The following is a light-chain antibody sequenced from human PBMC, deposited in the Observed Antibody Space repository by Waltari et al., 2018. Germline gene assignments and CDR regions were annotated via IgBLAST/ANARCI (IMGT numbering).Light chain of an antibody. CDR2: TVS. Sequence: QRLVFSDGNPFLLWFPQRPGQSPRRLIYTVSNRDSGVPDRFSGSGSGTDFTLKISRVEAEDVGVYYCMQTTHWPRTFGQGTKVEIK. CDR1: QRLVFSDGNPF. V-gene: IGKV2-30*01. CDR3: MQTTHWPRT. J-gene: IGKJ1*01.